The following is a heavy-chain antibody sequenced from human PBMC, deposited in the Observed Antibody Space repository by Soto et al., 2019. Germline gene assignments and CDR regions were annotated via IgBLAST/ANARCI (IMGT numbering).Heavy chain of an antibody. J-gene: IGHJ5*02. D-gene: IGHD4-17*01. CDR3: ARGPVTSGRGFGP. CDR2: ISTFNGNT. Sequence: QVHLVQSGTEVKEPGASVKVSCKASASTFTGYTINWVRQAPGQGLEWMGWISTFNGNTKYAGNFEGRVTMTTNTSRTTAYMELRSLTFDDPAVYFWARGPVTSGRGFGPWGQGTLVSVSP. V-gene: IGHV1-18*04. CDR1: ASTFTGYT.